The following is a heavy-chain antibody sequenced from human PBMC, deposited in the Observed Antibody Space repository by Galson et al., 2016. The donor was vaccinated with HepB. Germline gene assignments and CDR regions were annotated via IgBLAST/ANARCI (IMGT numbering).Heavy chain of an antibody. CDR1: GFTLSRFC. D-gene: IGHD3-22*01. J-gene: IGHJ4*02. Sequence: SLRLSCAASGFTLSRFCMHWVRQVPGKGLVWVSRIDYDGRTTGYADSVKGRFTISRDDAKNTLYLQMNSRGAEDTAVYYCTRGHNTMISSRIDFWGQGTLVTVSS. V-gene: IGHV3-74*01. CDR3: TRGHNTMISSRIDF. CDR2: IDYDGRTT.